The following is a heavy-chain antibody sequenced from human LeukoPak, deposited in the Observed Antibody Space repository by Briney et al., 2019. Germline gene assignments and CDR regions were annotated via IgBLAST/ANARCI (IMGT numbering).Heavy chain of an antibody. Sequence: GGSLRHSCADSGFTFSSCVMHWVRQAPGKGLEWVAVISYDGGNKYYAGSVRGRFTISRDNSKNTVFLQMNSLNAEDTAAYYCAKGGHTSSWYTDYWGQGTLVTVSS. J-gene: IGHJ4*02. V-gene: IGHV3-30*18. CDR2: ISYDGGNK. CDR3: AKGGHTSSWYTDY. D-gene: IGHD6-13*01. CDR1: GFTFSSCV.